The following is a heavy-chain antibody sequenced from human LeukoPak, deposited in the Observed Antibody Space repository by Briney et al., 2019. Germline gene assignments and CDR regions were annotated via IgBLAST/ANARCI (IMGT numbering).Heavy chain of an antibody. J-gene: IGHJ4*02. CDR2: ITGSGGST. V-gene: IGHV3-23*01. CDR1: GFTFDNFA. CDR3: ARELFDFDY. D-gene: IGHD3-10*01. Sequence: PGGSLRLFCAPSGFTFDNFAMTWVRQAPGKGLEWVSEITGSGGSTHYADSVKGRFTISRDNSKNTLYLQMNSLRAEDTAIYYCARELFDFDYWGQGTLVTVSS.